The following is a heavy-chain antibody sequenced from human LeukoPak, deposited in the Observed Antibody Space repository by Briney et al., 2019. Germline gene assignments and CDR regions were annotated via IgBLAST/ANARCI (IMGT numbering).Heavy chain of an antibody. D-gene: IGHD6-19*01. CDR1: GGSFSGYY. J-gene: IGHJ4*02. V-gene: IGHV4-34*01. Sequence: PSETLSLTCAVYGGSFSGYYWSWIRQPPGKGLEWIGEINHSGSTNYNPSLKSRVTISVDTSRNQFSLRLSSVTAADTAIYYCARHSIAVTDDCWGQGTLVTASS. CDR3: ARHSIAVTDDC. CDR2: INHSGST.